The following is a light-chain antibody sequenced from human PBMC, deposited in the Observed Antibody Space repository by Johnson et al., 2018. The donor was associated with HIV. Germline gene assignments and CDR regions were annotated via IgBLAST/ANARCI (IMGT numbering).Light chain of an antibody. CDR1: SSNIGNNY. V-gene: IGLV1-51*01. Sequence: HSVLTQPPSVSAAPGQKVTISCSGSSSNIGNNYVSWYQQLPGTAPKLLIYDNNKRPSGIPDRFSGSKSGTSATLGITGLQTRTEADYYCGTWDSSLSAGGYVSGAGTKFTVL. CDR2: DNN. CDR3: GTWDSSLSAGGYV. J-gene: IGLJ1*01.